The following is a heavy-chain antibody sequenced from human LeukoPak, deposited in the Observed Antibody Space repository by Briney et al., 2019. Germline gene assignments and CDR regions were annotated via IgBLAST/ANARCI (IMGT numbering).Heavy chain of an antibody. D-gene: IGHD3-22*01. V-gene: IGHV1-69*05. CDR2: IIPIFGTA. J-gene: IGHJ3*02. CDR1: GGTFSSYA. Sequence: SVKVSCKASGGTFSSYAISWVRQAPGQGLEWMGRIIPIFGTANYAQKFEGRVTITTDESTSTAYMELSSLRSEDTAVYYCARDFGVDDSSGYRAFDIWGQGTMVTVSS. CDR3: ARDFGVDDSSGYRAFDI.